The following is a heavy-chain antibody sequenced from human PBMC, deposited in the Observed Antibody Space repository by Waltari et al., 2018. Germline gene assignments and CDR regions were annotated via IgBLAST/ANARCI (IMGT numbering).Heavy chain of an antibody. CDR3: AKGTNMVITHSYFDC. V-gene: IGHV3-23*01. J-gene: IGHJ4*02. CDR1: GFPFTNYA. Sequence: EVQLLESGGGLVQPGGSLRLSCEASGFPFTNYAMNWVRQAPGKGKEWVAAISGSGESTYYADSVKGRFSISRDNPKNTLYLQMSSLRAEDTAVYYCAKGTNMVITHSYFDCWGQGILVTVSS. D-gene: IGHD2-21*01. CDR2: ISGSGEST.